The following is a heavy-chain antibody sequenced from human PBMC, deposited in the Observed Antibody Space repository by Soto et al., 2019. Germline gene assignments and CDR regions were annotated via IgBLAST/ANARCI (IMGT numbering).Heavy chain of an antibody. CDR3: ARGRRDGARAH. V-gene: IGHV1-69*13. CDR2: IIPIFGTA. CDR1: GGTFSSYA. D-gene: IGHD3-16*01. J-gene: IGHJ4*02. Sequence: ASVKVSCKASGGTFSSYAISWVRQAPGQGLEWMGGIIPIFGTANYAQKFQGRVTITADESTSTAYMELSNLRSEDTAVYYCARGRRDGARAHWGQGTLVTVSS.